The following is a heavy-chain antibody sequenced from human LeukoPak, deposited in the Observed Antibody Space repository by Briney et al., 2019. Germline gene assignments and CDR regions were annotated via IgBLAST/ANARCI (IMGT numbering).Heavy chain of an antibody. D-gene: IGHD3-16*01. J-gene: IGHJ3*02. CDR1: GFTFSNYG. V-gene: IGHV3-30*03. Sequence: GRSLRLSCAASGFTFSNYGMHWVRQAPGKGLEWVAVVSYDGSNKYYADSMKGRFTISRDNAKNSLYLQMNSLRAEDTAVYYCARAAYDAFDIWGQGTMVTVSS. CDR3: ARAAYDAFDI. CDR2: VSYDGSNK.